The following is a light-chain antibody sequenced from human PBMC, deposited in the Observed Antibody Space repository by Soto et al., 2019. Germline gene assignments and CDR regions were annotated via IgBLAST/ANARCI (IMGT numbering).Light chain of an antibody. V-gene: IGKV4-1*01. CDR2: WAS. CDR3: QQYYSAPWT. J-gene: IGKJ1*01. Sequence: DIVMTQSPDSLAVSLGERATINCESSQSVLYSSNNKNYLAWYQQKPGQPPKLLIYWASTRESGVPDRFSGSGSGTDFTLTISSLQADEVAVYYCQQYYSAPWTFGQGTKVEIK. CDR1: QSVLYSSNNKNY.